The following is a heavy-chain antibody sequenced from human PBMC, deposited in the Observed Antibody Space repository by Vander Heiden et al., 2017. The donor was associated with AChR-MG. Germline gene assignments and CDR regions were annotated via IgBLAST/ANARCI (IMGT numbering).Heavy chain of an antibody. Sequence: QVQLQESGPGLVKPSETLSLTCTVSGGSVSSGSYYWNWIRQPPGKGLEWMAYIHYSGSTIYNPSLKSRVTISLDTSKNQFSLKLSSVTTAATAVYYCARVFPQNWFDPWGQGTLVTVSS. CDR1: GGSVSSGSYY. CDR2: IHYSGST. CDR3: ARVFPQNWFDP. V-gene: IGHV4-61*01. J-gene: IGHJ5*02.